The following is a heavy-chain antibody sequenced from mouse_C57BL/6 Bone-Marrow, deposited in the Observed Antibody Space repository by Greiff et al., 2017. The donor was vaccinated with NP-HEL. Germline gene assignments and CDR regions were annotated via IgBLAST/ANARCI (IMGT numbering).Heavy chain of an antibody. CDR2: IYPRSGNT. V-gene: IGHV1-81*01. D-gene: IGHD2-4*01. CDR1: GYTFTSYG. CDR3: ARLRGLPAWFAY. J-gene: IGHJ3*01. Sequence: QVQLKESGAELARPGASVTLSCKASGYTFTSYGISWVQQRTGQGLEWIGEIYPRSGNTYYNEKFKGKATLTADKSSSTAYMELRSLTSEDSAVYFCARLRGLPAWFAYWGQGTLVTVSA.